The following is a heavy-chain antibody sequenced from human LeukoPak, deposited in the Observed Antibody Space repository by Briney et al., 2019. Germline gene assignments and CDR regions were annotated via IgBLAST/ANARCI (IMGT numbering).Heavy chain of an antibody. CDR3: ARNFVYRRSWYIGNY. CDR2: INPDSGGT. V-gene: IGHV1-2*02. D-gene: IGHD6-13*01. CDR1: GYTFTNYY. Sequence: GASVKVSCRASGYTFTNYYIHWVRQAPGQGLEWMGWINPDSGGTNYAQQFQGRVTMTRDTSISTAYMELSRLTFDDTAVYYCARNFVYRRSWYIGNYWGQGTLVTVSS. J-gene: IGHJ4*02.